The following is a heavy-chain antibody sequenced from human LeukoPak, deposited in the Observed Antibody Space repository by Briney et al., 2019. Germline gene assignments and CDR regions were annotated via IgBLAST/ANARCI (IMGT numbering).Heavy chain of an antibody. CDR3: ARGPASNTYYYDSSGYYGPYYFDY. Sequence: GGSLRLSCAASGFTFSSYAMHWVRQAPGKGLERVAVISYDGSNKYYADSVKGRFTISRDNSKNTLYLQMNSLRAEDTAVYYCARGPASNTYYYDSSGYYGPYYFDYWGQGTLVTVSS. D-gene: IGHD3-22*01. V-gene: IGHV3-30*04. CDR2: ISYDGSNK. CDR1: GFTFSSYA. J-gene: IGHJ4*02.